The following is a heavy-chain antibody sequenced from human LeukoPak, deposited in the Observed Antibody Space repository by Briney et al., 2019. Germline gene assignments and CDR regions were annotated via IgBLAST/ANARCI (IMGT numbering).Heavy chain of an antibody. Sequence: SETLSLTCTVSGGSISSYYWSWIRQPPGKGLEWIGYIYYSGSSNYNPSLKSRVIISVDTSKNQFSLNLSSVTAADTAVYYCARTNGVPSPRFDYWGQGALVTVSS. CDR1: GGSISSYY. CDR2: IYYSGSS. D-gene: IGHD4-17*01. CDR3: ARTNGVPSPRFDY. V-gene: IGHV4-59*01. J-gene: IGHJ4*02.